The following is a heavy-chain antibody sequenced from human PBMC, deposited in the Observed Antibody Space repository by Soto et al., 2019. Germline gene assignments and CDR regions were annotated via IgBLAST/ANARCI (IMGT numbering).Heavy chain of an antibody. CDR3: ARTYDFWSGYINYYYYYMDV. V-gene: IGHV4-59*01. D-gene: IGHD3-3*01. J-gene: IGHJ6*03. CDR1: EGCSTSFS. CDR2: IYYSGST. Sequence: VGEGCSTSFSWSWIRKNQGKGLEWIGYIYYSGSTNYNPSLKSRVTISVDTSKNQFSLKLSSVTAADTAVYYCARTYDFWSGYINYYYYYMDVWGKGTTVTVSS.